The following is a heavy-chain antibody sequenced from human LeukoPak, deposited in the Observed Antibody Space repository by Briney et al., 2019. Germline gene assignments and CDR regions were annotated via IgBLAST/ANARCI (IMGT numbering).Heavy chain of an antibody. Sequence: ASVKVSCKASGYTFTSYDINWVRQATGQGLEWMGWINPNSGGTNYAQKFQGRVTMTRDTSISTAYMELSRLRSDDTAVYYCARERYGSGSFPNWFDPWGQGTLVTVSS. CDR3: ARERYGSGSFPNWFDP. V-gene: IGHV1-2*02. D-gene: IGHD3-10*01. CDR2: INPNSGGT. CDR1: GYTFTSYD. J-gene: IGHJ5*02.